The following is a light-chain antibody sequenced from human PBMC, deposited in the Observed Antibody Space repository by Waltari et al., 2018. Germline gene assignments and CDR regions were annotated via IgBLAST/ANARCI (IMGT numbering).Light chain of an antibody. Sequence: QSALTQPASVSGSPGQSITISCTGASSDFGSYNLVSWYQQHPGKAPKVMIYEVTKRPSRVSDRFFCSRSCNTAPLTISVLQPEDEADYYCCSYAGSGTLDVVFGGGTILTVL. J-gene: IGLJ2*01. V-gene: IGLV2-23*02. CDR2: EVT. CDR3: CSYAGSGTLDVV. CDR1: SSDFGSYNL.